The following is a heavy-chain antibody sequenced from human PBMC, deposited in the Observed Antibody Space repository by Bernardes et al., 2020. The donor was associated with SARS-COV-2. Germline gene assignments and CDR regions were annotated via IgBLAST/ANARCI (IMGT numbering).Heavy chain of an antibody. CDR3: VSDLGGIMGY. J-gene: IGHJ4*02. CDR1: GFTFSVYW. V-gene: IGHV3-74*01. CDR2: MDPDGRII. Sequence: GGSLRLSCAASGFTFSVYWLHWVRQVPGKGLVWVSRMDPDGRIINYADSVRGRFTIFRDNAKNTLYLQMNSLRAEDTAGYYCVSDLGGIMGYWGRGTLVTVS. D-gene: IGHD3-16*01.